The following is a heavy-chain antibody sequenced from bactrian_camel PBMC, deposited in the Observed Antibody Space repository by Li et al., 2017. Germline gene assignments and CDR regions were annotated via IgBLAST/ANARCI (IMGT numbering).Heavy chain of an antibody. D-gene: IGHD4*01. CDR3: AAERTPHCKAAFQGLGLILAFTI. CDR2: IDSNGAT. J-gene: IGHJ4*01. Sequence: HVQLVESGGGSVQAGGSLRPSCAVSGFTYSGYCMGWFRQAPGDLREGIATIDSNGATDYPDSVKGRFTISRDDAKNTLYLQIDSLKPEDTAMYICAAERTPHCKAAFQGLGLILAFTIGGQGTQVTVS. V-gene: IGHV3S55*01. CDR1: GFTYSGYC.